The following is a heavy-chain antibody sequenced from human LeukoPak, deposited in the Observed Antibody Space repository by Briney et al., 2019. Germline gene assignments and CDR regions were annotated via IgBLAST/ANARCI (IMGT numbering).Heavy chain of an antibody. Sequence: SESLSLTCTVSGGSISRYYWSWIRQPPGKGLEWIGYIYYSGSTNYNPSFKTRVTISVDTPKNQFPLKLSSVTVAATTVYYCGRGGKWELPLDYWGQGTLVTVSS. D-gene: IGHD1-26*01. CDR3: GRGGKWELPLDY. CDR2: IYYSGST. J-gene: IGHJ4*02. V-gene: IGHV4-59*01. CDR1: GGSISRYY.